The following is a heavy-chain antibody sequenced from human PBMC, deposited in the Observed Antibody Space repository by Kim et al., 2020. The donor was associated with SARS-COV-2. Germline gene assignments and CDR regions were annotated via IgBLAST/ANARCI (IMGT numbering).Heavy chain of an antibody. J-gene: IGHJ5*02. D-gene: IGHD2-15*01. V-gene: IGHV4-34*01. Sequence: SETLSLTCAVYGGSFSGYYWSWIRQPPGKGLEWIGEINHSGSTNYNPSLKSRVTISVDTSKNQFSLKLSSVTAADTAVYYCARARYCSGGSCYVVLGNWFDPWGQGTLVTVSS. CDR1: GGSFSGYY. CDR3: ARARYCSGGSCYVVLGNWFDP. CDR2: INHSGST.